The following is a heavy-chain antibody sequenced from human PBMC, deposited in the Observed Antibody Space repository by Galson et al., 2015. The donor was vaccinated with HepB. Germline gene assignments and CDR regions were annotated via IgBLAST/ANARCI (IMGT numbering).Heavy chain of an antibody. J-gene: IGHJ5*02. D-gene: IGHD3-10*02. V-gene: IGHV3-30*18. Sequence: SLRLSCAASGFTFSASGLHWARQAPGRGLEWVAAISSDGSDTDFADSVKGRFTISRDNSKNTLYLQMNSLTDDDTALYYCAKGAYRNIMMSGGWFDPWGQGTVVTGSS. CDR2: ISSDGSDT. CDR3: AKGAYRNIMMSGGWFDP. CDR1: GFTFSASG.